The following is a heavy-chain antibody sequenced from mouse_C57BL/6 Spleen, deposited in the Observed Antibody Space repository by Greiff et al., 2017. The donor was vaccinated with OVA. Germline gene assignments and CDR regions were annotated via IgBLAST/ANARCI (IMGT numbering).Heavy chain of an antibody. J-gene: IGHJ4*01. V-gene: IGHV7-3*01. CDR3: ARYDDDYAMDY. CDR1: GFTFTDYY. CDR2: IRNKANGSTT. D-gene: IGHD2-3*01. Sequence: EVQRVESGGGLVQPGGSLSLSCAASGFTFTDYYMSWVRQPPGKALEWLGFIRNKANGSTTEYSASVKGRFTISRDNSKSSLYLQMNALGAEDGATYYCARYDDDYAMDYWGQGTSVTVSS.